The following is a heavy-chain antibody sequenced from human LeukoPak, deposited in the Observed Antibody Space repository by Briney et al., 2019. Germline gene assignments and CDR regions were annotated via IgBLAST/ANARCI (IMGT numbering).Heavy chain of an antibody. J-gene: IGHJ5*02. Sequence: SETLSLTCAVSGGSISSGGYSWSWIRQPPGKGLEWIGYIYHSGSTYYNPSLKSRVTISVDRSKNQFSLKLSSVTAADTAVYYCASSSWYRGDNWFDPWGQGTLVTVSS. D-gene: IGHD6-13*01. CDR3: ASSSWYRGDNWFDP. CDR2: IYHSGST. CDR1: GGSISSGGYS. V-gene: IGHV4-30-2*01.